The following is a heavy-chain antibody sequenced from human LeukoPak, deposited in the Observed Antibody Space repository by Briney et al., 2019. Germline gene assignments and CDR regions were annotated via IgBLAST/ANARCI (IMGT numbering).Heavy chain of an antibody. D-gene: IGHD4-11*01. CDR1: VYTFNSYG. V-gene: IGHV1-18*01. J-gene: IGHJ4*02. Sequence: ASVTVSCTVSVYTFNSYGITCVRQAPGQGREWMGWISAYNGNINYAQMLRGRVTMTTDTSTSTAYMELRSLRSDDAAVYYCARDSGPVTTRGGFDYWGQGPLVPVSS. CDR3: ARDSGPVTTRGGFDY. CDR2: ISAYNGNI.